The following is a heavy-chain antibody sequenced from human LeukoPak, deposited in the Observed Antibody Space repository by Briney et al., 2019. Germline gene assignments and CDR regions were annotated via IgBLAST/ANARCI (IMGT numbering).Heavy chain of an antibody. CDR1: GFPFSSYW. V-gene: IGHV3-74*01. CDR2: ISSDGSST. Sequence: GGSLRLSCVASGFPFSSYWMHWVRQVPGKGLVYVSHISSDGSSTNYADSVKGRFTISRDNAKNTLYLQMNSLRAEDTALYYCAKAYYDFWSGYSSFDYWGQGTLVTVSS. CDR3: AKAYYDFWSGYSSFDY. D-gene: IGHD3-3*01. J-gene: IGHJ4*02.